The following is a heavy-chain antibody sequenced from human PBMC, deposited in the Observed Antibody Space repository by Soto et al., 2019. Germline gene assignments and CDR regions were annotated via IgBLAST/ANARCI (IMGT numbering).Heavy chain of an antibody. V-gene: IGHV4-61*01. CDR1: GGSVSSGSYY. J-gene: IGHJ6*02. D-gene: IGHD6-19*01. Sequence: KPSETLSLTCTVSGGSVSSGSYYWSWIRQPPGKGLEWIGYIYYSGSTNYNPSLKSRVTISVDTSKNQFSLKLSSVTAADTAVYYCAREGGGYSSGWYVNGTPYGMDVWGQGTTVTVSS. CDR3: AREGGGYSSGWYVNGTPYGMDV. CDR2: IYYSGST.